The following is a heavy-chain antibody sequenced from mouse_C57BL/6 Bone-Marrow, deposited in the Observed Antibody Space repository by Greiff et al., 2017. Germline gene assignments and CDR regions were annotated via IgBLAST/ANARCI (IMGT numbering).Heavy chain of an antibody. CDR2: IYPGSGST. Sequence: VQLQQPGAELVKPGASVKMSCKASGYTFTSYWITWVKQRPGQGLEWIGDIYPGSGSTNYNEKFKSKATLTVETSSSTAYMQLSSLTSEDSAVYYCARTPPITTVVARDWYFDVWGTGTTVTVSS. V-gene: IGHV1-55*01. J-gene: IGHJ1*03. D-gene: IGHD1-1*01. CDR1: GYTFTSYW. CDR3: ARTPPITTVVARDWYFDV.